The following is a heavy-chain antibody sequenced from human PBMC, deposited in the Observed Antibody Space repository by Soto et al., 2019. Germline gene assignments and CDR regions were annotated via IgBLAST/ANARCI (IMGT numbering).Heavy chain of an antibody. D-gene: IGHD3-10*01. CDR1: GFTFDDYA. V-gene: IGHV3-9*01. J-gene: IGHJ4*02. CDR3: AKDSSGSGIYFDY. CDR2: ISWNSGSI. Sequence: EVQLVESGGGLVQPGRSLRLSCAASGFTFDDYAMHWVRQAPGKGLEWVSGISWNSGSIGYADSVKGRFTISRDNAKSSLYLQMNSLRAEDTALYYCAKDSSGSGIYFDYWGQGTLVTVSS.